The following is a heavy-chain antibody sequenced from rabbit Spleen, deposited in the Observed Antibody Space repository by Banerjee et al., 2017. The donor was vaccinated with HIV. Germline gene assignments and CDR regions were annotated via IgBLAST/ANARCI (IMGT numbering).Heavy chain of an antibody. D-gene: IGHD8-1*01. J-gene: IGHJ4*01. CDR2: IDIGSSGFT. V-gene: IGHV1S40*01. CDR3: GRDGAGGSYFAL. CDR1: GVSFSSSSY. Sequence: QSLEESGGDLVKPGASLTLPCTTSGVSFSSSSYMCWVRQAPGKGLEWIACIDIGSSGFTYFASSAKGRFACSKPSSTTVTLQMTSLTAAYTVTYFCGRDGAGGSYFALWGQGTLVTVS.